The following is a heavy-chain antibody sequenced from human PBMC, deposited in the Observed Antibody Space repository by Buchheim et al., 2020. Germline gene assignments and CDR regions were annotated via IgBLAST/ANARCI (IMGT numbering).Heavy chain of an antibody. CDR1: GGSISSGGYY. V-gene: IGHV4-31*03. D-gene: IGHD4-17*01. J-gene: IGHJ4*02. CDR3: ATRRRNTVTYSYYFDY. Sequence: QVQLQESGPGLVKPSQTLSLTCTVSGGSISSGGYYWSWIRPHPGKGLEWIGYIYYSGSTYYNPSLKSRVTISVDTSKNQYPLKLSSVTAADTAVYYCATRRRNTVTYSYYFDYWGQGTL. CDR2: IYYSGST.